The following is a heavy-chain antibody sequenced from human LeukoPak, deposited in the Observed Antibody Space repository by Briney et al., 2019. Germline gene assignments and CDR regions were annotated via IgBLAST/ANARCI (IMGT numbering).Heavy chain of an antibody. V-gene: IGHV3-23*01. CDR1: GFTFSSYA. CDR2: ISGSGGST. D-gene: IGHD1-26*01. J-gene: IGHJ4*02. Sequence: GGSLRLSCAASGFTFSSYAMSWVRQAPGEGLEWVSAISGSGGSTYYADSVKGRFTISRDNSKNTLYLQMNSLRAEDTAVYYCAKHPSIVGATTYFDYWGQGTLVTVSS. CDR3: AKHPSIVGATTYFDY.